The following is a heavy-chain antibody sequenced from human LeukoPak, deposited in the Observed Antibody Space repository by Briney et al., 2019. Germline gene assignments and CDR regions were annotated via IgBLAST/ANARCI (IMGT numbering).Heavy chain of an antibody. D-gene: IGHD3-22*01. CDR1: GGSISTYY. J-gene: IGHJ3*02. V-gene: IGHV4-59*08. CDR2: MYYSGST. Sequence: SETLSLTCTVSGGSISTYYWSWIRQPPGKGREWVGSMYYSGSTNYKPYLKSRVTISVDTSKNQYSLKLSSVTAADTAVYYCARHAHYYDRIGSYEAFDIWGQGTMVTVSS. CDR3: ARHAHYYDRIGSYEAFDI.